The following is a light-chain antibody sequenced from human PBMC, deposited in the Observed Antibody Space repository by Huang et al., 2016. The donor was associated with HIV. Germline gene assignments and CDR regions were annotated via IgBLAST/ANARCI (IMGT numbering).Light chain of an antibody. CDR1: QDITNY. Sequence: DIQLTQSPSSLSASVGDRVTITCQASQDITNYLNWYQQKPGKAHKLLIYDSSNFKPGVPSRFTGSGSGTDFTFTISGLQPEDIATYYCQQSDDVPLTFGGGTKVEIK. J-gene: IGKJ4*01. CDR2: DSS. CDR3: QQSDDVPLT. V-gene: IGKV1-33*01.